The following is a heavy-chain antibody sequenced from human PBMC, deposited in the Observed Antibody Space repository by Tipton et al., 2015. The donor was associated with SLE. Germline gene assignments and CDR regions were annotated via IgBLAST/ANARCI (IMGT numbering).Heavy chain of an antibody. D-gene: IGHD2-2*01. CDR3: SAADAGYDTSWYRFDY. CDR1: DGSIDRYF. CDR2: INNTGST. J-gene: IGHJ4*02. V-gene: IGHV4-59*01. Sequence: TLSLTCTVPDGSIDRYFWHWIRQPPGKGLEWIGYINNTGSTNYNPSLKSRATISVGTSRNQFSLNLNSVTAADTAVYYCSAADAGYDTSWYRFDYWGRGTLVTVSP.